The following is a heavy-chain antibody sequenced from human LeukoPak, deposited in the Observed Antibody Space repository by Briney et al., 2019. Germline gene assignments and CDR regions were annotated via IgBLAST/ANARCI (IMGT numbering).Heavy chain of an antibody. V-gene: IGHV4-59*01. CDR3: AREEYCGGDCYSGFDY. J-gene: IGHJ4*02. Sequence: SETLSLTCTVSGGSISSYYWSWIRQPPGKGLEWIGYIYDSGSTNYNPSLKSRVTISIDTSKNQFSLKLSSVTAADTAVYYCAREEYCGGDCYSGFDYWGQGTLVTVSS. D-gene: IGHD2-21*02. CDR2: IYDSGST. CDR1: GGSISSYY.